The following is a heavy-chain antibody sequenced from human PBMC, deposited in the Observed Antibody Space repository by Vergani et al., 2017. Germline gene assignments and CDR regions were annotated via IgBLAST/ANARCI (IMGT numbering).Heavy chain of an antibody. V-gene: IGHV4-59*01. CDR1: GGSMSGYY. CDR2: MYHSGST. Sequence: QVRLQESGPGLVKPSETLSLTCSVSGGSMSGYYWSWIRQPPGKELEWIGYMYHSGSTNYNPSLETRVTISGDTSKNQFSLKLNSVTAADTAVYYCGSEADFYGLGCRLLDLGGKGILVTVSS. D-gene: IGHD3-10*01. J-gene: IGHJ5*02. CDR3: GSEADFYGLGCRLLDL.